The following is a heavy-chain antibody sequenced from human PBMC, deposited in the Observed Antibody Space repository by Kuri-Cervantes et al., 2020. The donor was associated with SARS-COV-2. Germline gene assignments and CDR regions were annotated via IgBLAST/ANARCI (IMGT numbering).Heavy chain of an antibody. D-gene: IGHD1-26*01. Sequence: SGPTLVKPTQTLTLTCTFSGFSLSTSGVGVGWIRQPPGKALEWLALIYWDDDKRYSPSLKSRLTITKDTSKNKVVLTMTNMDPVDTATYYCAHSLGGSYYLVRAFDIWGQGTMVTVSS. J-gene: IGHJ3*02. CDR1: GFSLSTSGVG. V-gene: IGHV2-5*02. CDR2: IYWDDDK. CDR3: AHSLGGSYYLVRAFDI.